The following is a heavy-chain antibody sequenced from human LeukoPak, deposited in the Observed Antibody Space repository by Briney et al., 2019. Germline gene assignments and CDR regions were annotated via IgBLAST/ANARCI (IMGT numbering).Heavy chain of an antibody. CDR1: GYTFTSYG. Sequence: ASVKVSCKASGYTFTSYGISWVRQATGQGLEWMGWMNPNSGNTGYAQKFQGRVTMTRNTSISTAYMELSSLRSEDTAVYYCARGVPRRYFDWLSNYYYYGMDVWGQGTTVTVSS. D-gene: IGHD3-9*01. J-gene: IGHJ6*02. CDR3: ARGVPRRYFDWLSNYYYYGMDV. CDR2: MNPNSGNT. V-gene: IGHV1-8*02.